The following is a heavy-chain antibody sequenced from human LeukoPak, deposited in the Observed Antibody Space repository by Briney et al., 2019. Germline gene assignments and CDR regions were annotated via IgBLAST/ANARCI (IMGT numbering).Heavy chain of an antibody. CDR1: GFTFSDYS. V-gene: IGHV3-48*01. D-gene: IGHD5-24*01. CDR3: ARDYKYAFDN. Sequence: GGSLRLSCAASGFTFSDYSMNWVRQAPGKGLEWISYIGIDSGNTNYADSVKGRFTISEDKAKNSLYLQMNSLRVADTAVYYCARDYKYAFDNWGQGTLVTVSS. J-gene: IGHJ4*02. CDR2: IGIDSGNT.